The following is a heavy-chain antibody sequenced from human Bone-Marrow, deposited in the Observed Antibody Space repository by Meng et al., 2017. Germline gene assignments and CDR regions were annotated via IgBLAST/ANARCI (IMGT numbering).Heavy chain of an antibody. D-gene: IGHD6-19*01. Sequence: GESLKISCAASGFTVSSNYMSWVRQAPGKGLEWVSVIYSGGSTYYADSVKGRFTISRDNSKNTLYLQMNSLRAEDTAVYYCARGTVAKQWLVQTPHAFDIWGQGTMVTVSS. CDR1: GFTVSSNY. J-gene: IGHJ3*02. V-gene: IGHV3-53*05. CDR3: ARGTVAKQWLVQTPHAFDI. CDR2: IYSGGST.